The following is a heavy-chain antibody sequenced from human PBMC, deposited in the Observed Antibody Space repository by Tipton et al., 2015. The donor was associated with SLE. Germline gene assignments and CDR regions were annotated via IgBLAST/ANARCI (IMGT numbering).Heavy chain of an antibody. Sequence: SLRLSCAASGFIFSSYWMSWVRQAPGKGLEWVANIKQDGSEKYYVDSVKGRFTISRDNAKNSLYLQMNSLRVEDTAVYYCARDSPGYCSSTSCYIGDWGQGTLVTFSS. V-gene: IGHV3-7*01. J-gene: IGHJ4*02. CDR2: IKQDGSEK. CDR3: ARDSPGYCSSTSCYIGD. CDR1: GFIFSSYW. D-gene: IGHD2-2*02.